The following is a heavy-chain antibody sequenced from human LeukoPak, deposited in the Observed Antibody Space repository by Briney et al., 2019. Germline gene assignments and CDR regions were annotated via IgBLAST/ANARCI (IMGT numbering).Heavy chain of an antibody. Sequence: ASVKVSCKASGYTFNMYGISWVRQAPGQGLEWMGWINPNSGGTNYAQKFQGWVTMTRDTSISTAYMELSRLRSDDTAVYYCAREAYYYDSSGGPDAFDIWDQGTMVTVSS. D-gene: IGHD3-22*01. CDR1: GYTFNMYG. V-gene: IGHV1-2*04. J-gene: IGHJ3*02. CDR3: AREAYYYDSSGGPDAFDI. CDR2: INPNSGGT.